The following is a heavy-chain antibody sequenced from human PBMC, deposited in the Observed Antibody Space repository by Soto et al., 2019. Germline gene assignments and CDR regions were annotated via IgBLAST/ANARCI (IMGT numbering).Heavy chain of an antibody. CDR1: GFTFSSYG. V-gene: IGHV3-30*18. D-gene: IGHD3-10*01. CDR3: AKDAASYGSGSPLDY. Sequence: QVQLVETGGGVVQPGRSLRLSCAASGFTFSSYGMHWVRQAPGKGLEWVAVISYDGSNKYYADSVKGRFTISRDNSKNTLYLQMNSLRADDTAVYYCAKDAASYGSGSPLDYWGQGTLVTVSS. CDR2: ISYDGSNK. J-gene: IGHJ4*02.